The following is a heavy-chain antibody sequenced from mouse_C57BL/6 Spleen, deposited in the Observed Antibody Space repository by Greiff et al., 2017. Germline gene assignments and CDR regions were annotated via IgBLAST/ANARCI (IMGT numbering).Heavy chain of an antibody. D-gene: IGHD1-1*01. CDR3: ARRYYGSRGYFDV. Sequence: QVQLQQSGAELVRPGTSVKVSCKASGYAFTNYLIEWVKQRPGQGLEWIGVINPGSGGTNYNEKFKGKGTLTADKSSSTAYMQLSSLTSEDSAVYFCARRYYGSRGYFDVWGTGTTVTVSS. CDR2: INPGSGGT. J-gene: IGHJ1*03. CDR1: GYAFTNYL. V-gene: IGHV1-54*01.